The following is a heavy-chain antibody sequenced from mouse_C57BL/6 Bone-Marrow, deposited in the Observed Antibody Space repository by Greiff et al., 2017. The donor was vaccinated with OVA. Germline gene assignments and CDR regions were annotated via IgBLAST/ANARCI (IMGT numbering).Heavy chain of an antibody. Sequence: EVQLQQSGPVLVKPGASVKMSCKASGYTFTDYYMNWVKQSHGKSLEWIGVINPYNGGTSYNQKFKGKATLTVDKSSSTAYMELNSLTSEDSAVYYCARLADYSPYYAMDYWGQGTSVTVSS. V-gene: IGHV1-19*01. CDR3: ARLADYSPYYAMDY. D-gene: IGHD2-12*01. CDR2: INPYNGGT. J-gene: IGHJ4*01. CDR1: GYTFTDYY.